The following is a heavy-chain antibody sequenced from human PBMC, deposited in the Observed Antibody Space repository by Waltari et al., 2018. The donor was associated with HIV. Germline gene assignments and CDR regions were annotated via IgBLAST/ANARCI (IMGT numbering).Heavy chain of an antibody. V-gene: IGHV3-15*01. CDR1: GFDFKTYW. CDR2: IKSKQSGGTV. J-gene: IGHJ4*02. D-gene: IGHD3-22*01. CDR3: TTGSSGAEDY. Sequence: EVQLVESGGGLVKPGESLRVSCEASGFDFKTYWMSWFRQAPEKGLEWVGRIKSKQSGGTVDYAAPVKGRFTISRDDSKNMMYLQMDSLESEDTAVYYCTTGSSGAEDYWGQGTLVTVSS.